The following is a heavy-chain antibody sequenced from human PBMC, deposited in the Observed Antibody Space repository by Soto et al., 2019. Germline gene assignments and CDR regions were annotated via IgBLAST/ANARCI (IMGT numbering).Heavy chain of an antibody. CDR3: ARGVGYAGVDY. Sequence: QVQLQQWGAGLLKPSETLSLTCAVYGGSFSAYYWSWIRQPPGKGLEWIGEINHSGSTNYNPSLKSRVTISVDRSKIQFSLKLSSVTAADTAAYYCARGVGYAGVDYWGQGTLVTVSS. J-gene: IGHJ4*02. V-gene: IGHV4-34*01. D-gene: IGHD5-12*01. CDR2: INHSGST. CDR1: GGSFSAYY.